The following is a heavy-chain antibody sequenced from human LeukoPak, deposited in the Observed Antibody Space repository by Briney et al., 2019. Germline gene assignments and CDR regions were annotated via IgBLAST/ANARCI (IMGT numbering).Heavy chain of an antibody. Sequence: PSETLSLTCAVYGGSFSGYYWSWIRQPPGKGLEWIGEINHSGSTNYNPSLKSRVTISVDTSKNHFSLYLSSVTAADTAVYYCVRHAATRHNYGMDVWGQGTTVTVSS. CDR2: INHSGST. CDR1: GGSFSGYY. CDR3: VRHAATRHNYGMDV. J-gene: IGHJ6*02. V-gene: IGHV4-34*01. D-gene: IGHD6-13*01.